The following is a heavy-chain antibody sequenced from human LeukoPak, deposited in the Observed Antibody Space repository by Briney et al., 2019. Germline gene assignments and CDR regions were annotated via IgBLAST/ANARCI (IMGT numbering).Heavy chain of an antibody. CDR2: IIPIFGTA. Sequence: SVKVSCKASGGTFSSYAISWVRQAPGQGLEWMGGIIPIFGTANYAQKFQGRVTITADESTSTAYMELSSLRSEDTAVYYCAREHYDSGANFDYWGQGTLVTVSS. V-gene: IGHV1-69*13. D-gene: IGHD3-22*01. CDR3: AREHYDSGANFDY. J-gene: IGHJ4*02. CDR1: GGTFSSYA.